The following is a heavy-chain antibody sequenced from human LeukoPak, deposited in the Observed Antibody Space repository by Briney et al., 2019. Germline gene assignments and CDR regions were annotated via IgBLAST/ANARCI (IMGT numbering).Heavy chain of an antibody. Sequence: GGSLRLSCAASGFTFSNYWMSWVRQAPGKGLEWVANIKDDGSGKYYVDSLKGRFTISRDNSKNTLYLQTNSLRAEDTAVYYCASILLWFVYDYWGQGTLVTVSS. CDR2: IKDDGSGK. V-gene: IGHV3-7*03. CDR1: GFTFSNYW. D-gene: IGHD3-10*01. CDR3: ASILLWFVYDY. J-gene: IGHJ4*02.